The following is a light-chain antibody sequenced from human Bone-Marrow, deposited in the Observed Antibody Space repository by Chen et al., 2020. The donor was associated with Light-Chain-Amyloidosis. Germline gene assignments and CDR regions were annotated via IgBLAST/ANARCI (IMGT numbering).Light chain of an antibody. Sequence: QSALTQPASVAGSVGQSNTISCTGTSTDVGHYNLVSWYQQHPGEAPKLMSYEDSERPSGVSNRFSGSKSGNTASLTISGLQTEDQADYYCCSSSDTDTLIFGTGTRLTVL. CDR2: EDS. J-gene: IGLJ2*01. CDR1: STDVGHYNL. V-gene: IGLV2-23*01. CDR3: CSSSDTDTLI.